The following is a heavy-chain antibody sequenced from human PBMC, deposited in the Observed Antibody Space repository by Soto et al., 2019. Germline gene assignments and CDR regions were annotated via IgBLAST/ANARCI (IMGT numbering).Heavy chain of an antibody. CDR2: IWYDGSNK. CDR1: GFTFSSYG. J-gene: IGHJ5*02. V-gene: IGHV3-33*01. Sequence: GGSLRLSCAASGFTFSSYGMHWVRQAPGKGLEWVAVIWYDGSNKYYADSVKGRFTISRDNYKNTLYLQMNSLRAEDTAVYYCARDGTTVNTRGDNWFDPSGQGTLVTVSS. CDR3: ARDGTTVNTRGDNWFDP. D-gene: IGHD4-17*01.